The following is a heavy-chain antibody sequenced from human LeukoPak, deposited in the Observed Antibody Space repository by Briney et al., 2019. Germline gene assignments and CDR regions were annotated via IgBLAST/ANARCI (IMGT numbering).Heavy chain of an antibody. CDR3: ARCPRSYYDNRGYYYDAQIDY. CDR2: IIPVLGII. CDR1: GGTFSSYA. D-gene: IGHD3-22*01. J-gene: IGHJ4*02. V-gene: IGHV1-69*04. Sequence: SVKVSCKASGGTFSSYAISWVRQAPGQGLEWMGRIIPVLGIINYAQRFQGRVTITADKSTSTSYMELSSLRSEGTAVYYYARCPRSYYDNRGYYYDAQIDYWGQGTLVTVSS.